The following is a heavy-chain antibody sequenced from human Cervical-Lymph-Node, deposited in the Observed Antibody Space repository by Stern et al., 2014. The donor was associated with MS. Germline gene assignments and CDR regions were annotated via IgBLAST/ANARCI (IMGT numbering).Heavy chain of an antibody. Sequence: EVQLVESGGGLVQPGGSLRLSCAASGIIFGDYVMHWVRQAPGKGLAWVAGISWNSGDIAYTDSVKGRFTISRDNAKNSLYLHMNSLRAEDTALYYCAKDLGEVFYYGMDVWGQGTTVTVSS. V-gene: IGHV3-9*01. CDR2: ISWNSGDI. D-gene: IGHD2-21*01. CDR3: AKDLGEVFYYGMDV. J-gene: IGHJ6*02. CDR1: GIIFGDYV.